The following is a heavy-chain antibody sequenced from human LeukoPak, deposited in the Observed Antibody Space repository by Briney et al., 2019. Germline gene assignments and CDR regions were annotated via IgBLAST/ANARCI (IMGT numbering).Heavy chain of an antibody. V-gene: IGHV3-48*03. CDR1: GFTFSSYE. CDR2: ISSSGSTI. Sequence: GGSLRLSCAASGFTFSSYEMNWVRQAPGKGLEWVSYISSSGSTIYYADSVKGRFTISRDNAKNSLYLQMNSLRAEDTAVYYCARTSKILFDYYGSGSYDYWGQGTLVTVSS. J-gene: IGHJ4*02. CDR3: ARTSKILFDYYGSGSYDY. D-gene: IGHD3-10*01.